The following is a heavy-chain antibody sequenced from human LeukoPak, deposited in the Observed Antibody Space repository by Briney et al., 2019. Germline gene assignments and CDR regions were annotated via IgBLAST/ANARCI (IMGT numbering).Heavy chain of an antibody. Sequence: PSETLSLTCTVSGGSISSSSYYWDWIRQPPGKGLEWIGSIYYSGSTYYNPSLKSRVTISVDTSKNQFSLKLSSVTAADTAVYYCARSGGSAAAANWFDPWGQGTLVTVSS. CDR2: IYYSGST. D-gene: IGHD6-13*01. CDR1: GGSISSSSYY. CDR3: ARSGGSAAAANWFDP. V-gene: IGHV4-39*07. J-gene: IGHJ5*02.